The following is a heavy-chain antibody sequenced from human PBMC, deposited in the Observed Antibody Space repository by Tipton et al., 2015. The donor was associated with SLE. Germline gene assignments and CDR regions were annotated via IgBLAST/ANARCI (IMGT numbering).Heavy chain of an antibody. CDR2: ISGSGSST. V-gene: IGHV3-23*01. CDR3: ARGTGAATGYGRYFDY. Sequence: SLRLSCAASGFTFSSYAMTWVRQAPGKGLEWVSAISGSGSSTYYVDSVKGRFTISRDNSKNTLYLQMGSLRAEVMAVYYCARGTGAATGYGRYFDYWGQGTLVTVSS. D-gene: IGHD6-13*01. CDR1: GFTFSSYA. J-gene: IGHJ4*02.